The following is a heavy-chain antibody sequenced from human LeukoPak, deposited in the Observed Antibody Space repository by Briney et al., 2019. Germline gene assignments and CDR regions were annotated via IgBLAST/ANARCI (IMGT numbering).Heavy chain of an antibody. CDR2: MSWNSGSI. V-gene: IGHV3-9*01. CDR3: AKDGGYAGFGETYGMDV. Sequence: GRSLRLSCAASGSTFDDYAMHWVRQAPGKGLEWVSGMSWNSGSIGYADSVKGRFTISRDNAKNSLYLQMNSLRAEDTALYYCAKDGGYAGFGETYGMDVWGQGTTVTVSS. CDR1: GSTFDDYA. J-gene: IGHJ6*02. D-gene: IGHD3-10*01.